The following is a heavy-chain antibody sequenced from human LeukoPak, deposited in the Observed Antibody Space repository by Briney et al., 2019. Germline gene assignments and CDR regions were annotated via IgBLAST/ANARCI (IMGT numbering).Heavy chain of an antibody. CDR3: ARAPGALNRDFDY. CDR1: GFTVSSNY. D-gene: IGHD3-10*01. CDR2: IYSGGST. J-gene: IGHJ4*02. V-gene: IGHV3-53*01. Sequence: PGGSLRLSCAASGFTVSSNYMSWVRQAPGKGLEWVSVIYSGGSTYYADSVKGRFTISRDNSKSTLYLQMNSLRAEDTAVYHCARAPGALNRDFDYWGQGTLVTVSS.